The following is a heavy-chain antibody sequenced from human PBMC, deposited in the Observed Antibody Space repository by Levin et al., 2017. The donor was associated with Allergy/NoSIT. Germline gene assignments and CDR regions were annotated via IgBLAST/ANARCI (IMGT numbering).Heavy chain of an antibody. V-gene: IGHV5-51*01. CDR2: IYPGDSDT. CDR3: ARRSIVGATIWYFDL. Sequence: KVSCKGSGYSFTSYWIGWVRQMPGKGLEWMGIIYPGDSDTRYSPSFQGQVTISADKSISTAYLQWNSLKASDTAMYYCARRSIVGATIWYFDLWGRGTLVIVSS. CDR1: GYSFTSYW. D-gene: IGHD1-26*01. J-gene: IGHJ2*01.